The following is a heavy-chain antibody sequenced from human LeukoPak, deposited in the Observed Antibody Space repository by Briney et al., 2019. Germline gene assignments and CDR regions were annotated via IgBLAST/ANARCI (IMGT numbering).Heavy chain of an antibody. Sequence: GGSLRLSCAASGFTFSSYAMSWVRQAPGKGLEWVSAISGGGGSTYYADSVKGRFTISRDNSKNTLYLQMNSLRAEDTAVYYCAKVGYYDILTGYTYYFDYWGQGTLVTVSS. D-gene: IGHD3-9*01. CDR3: AKVGYYDILTGYTYYFDY. V-gene: IGHV3-23*01. J-gene: IGHJ4*02. CDR1: GFTFSSYA. CDR2: ISGGGGST.